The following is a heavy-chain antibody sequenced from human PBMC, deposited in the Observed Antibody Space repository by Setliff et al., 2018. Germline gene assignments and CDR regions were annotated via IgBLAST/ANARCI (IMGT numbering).Heavy chain of an antibody. D-gene: IGHD3-3*01. J-gene: IGHJ5*02. Sequence: PGGSLRLSCAASGFTFSTYRMHWVRQAPGKGLEWVANIKQDESEKHYADSVKGRFTISRDNSKNSLYLQMNSLRDEDTAIYYCARIDATIFAATGPFDPWGQGTLVTVS. V-gene: IGHV3-7*03. CDR3: ARIDATIFAATGPFDP. CDR2: IKQDESEK. CDR1: GFTFSTYR.